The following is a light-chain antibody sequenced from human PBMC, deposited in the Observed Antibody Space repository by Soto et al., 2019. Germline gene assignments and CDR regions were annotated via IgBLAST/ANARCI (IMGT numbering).Light chain of an antibody. V-gene: IGLV2-14*01. J-gene: IGLJ1*01. CDR2: DVN. CDR3: LSYTSISTLG. CDR1: NSDVGGYNY. Sequence: QSVLTQPASVSGSPGQSITMSCTGTNSDVGGYNYVSWYQQHPDKAPNLMLYDVNKRPSGISSRFSGSKSGNTASLTISGLQAEDEADYYCLSYTSISTLGFGTGTKVTVL.